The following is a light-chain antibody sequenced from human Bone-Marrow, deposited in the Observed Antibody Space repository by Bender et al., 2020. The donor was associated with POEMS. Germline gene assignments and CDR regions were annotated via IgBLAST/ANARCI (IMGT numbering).Light chain of an antibody. CDR3: SSYTSVSPPYV. CDR1: SSDVGSSKF. Sequence: QPALTQPRSVSGSPGQSVTISCTGTSSDVGSSKFVSWYQQHPGKAPKLMIYEGTKRPSGVSNRFSGSKSGNTASLTISGLQAEDEADYYCSSYTSVSPPYVFGTGTKVSVL. J-gene: IGLJ1*01. CDR2: EGT. V-gene: IGLV2-14*02.